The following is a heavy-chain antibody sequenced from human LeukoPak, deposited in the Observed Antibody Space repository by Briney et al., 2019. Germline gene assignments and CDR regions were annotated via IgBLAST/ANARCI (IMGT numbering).Heavy chain of an antibody. CDR2: ISYDGSNK. CDR1: GFTFSSYG. J-gene: IGHJ4*02. V-gene: IGHV3-30*18. D-gene: IGHD2-15*01. CDR3: AKDLDVVVVAARLPDY. Sequence: GGSLRLSCAASGFTFSSYGMHWVRQAPGKGLEWVAVISYDGSNKYYADSVKGRFTISRDNSKNTLYLQMNSPRAEDTAVYYCAKDLDVVVVAARLPDYWGQGTLVTVSS.